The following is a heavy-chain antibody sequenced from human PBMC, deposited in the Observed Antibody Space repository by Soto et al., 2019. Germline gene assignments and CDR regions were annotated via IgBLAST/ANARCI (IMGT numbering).Heavy chain of an antibody. CDR2: IYSGGST. J-gene: IGHJ4*02. CDR3: ARDSSGYYYFDY. Sequence: PGGSLRLSCAAPGFTVSSNYMSWVRQAPGKGLEWVSVIYSGGSTYYADSVKGRFTISRDNSKNTLYLQMNSLRAEDTAVYYCARDSSGYYYFDYWGQGTLVTSPQ. V-gene: IGHV3-53*01. D-gene: IGHD3-22*01. CDR1: GFTVSSNY.